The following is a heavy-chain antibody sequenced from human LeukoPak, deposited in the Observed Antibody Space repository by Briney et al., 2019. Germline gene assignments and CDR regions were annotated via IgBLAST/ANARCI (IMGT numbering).Heavy chain of an antibody. CDR2: INHSGST. J-gene: IGHJ4*02. V-gene: IGHV4-34*01. D-gene: IGHD3-22*01. CDR1: GGSFSGYY. Sequence: PSETLSLTCAVYGGSFSGYYWSWIRQPPGKGLEWIGEINHSGSTNYNPSLKSRVTISVDTSKNQFSLKLSSVTAADTAVYYCARGHYSSGYPETIDYWGQGTLVTVSS. CDR3: ARGHYSSGYPETIDY.